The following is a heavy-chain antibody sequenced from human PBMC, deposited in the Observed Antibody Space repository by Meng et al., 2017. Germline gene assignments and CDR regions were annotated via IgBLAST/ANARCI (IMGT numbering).Heavy chain of an antibody. Sequence: SVKVSCKASGGTFSSYAISWVRQAPGQGLEWMGGIIPIFGTANYAQKFQGRVTITADKSTSTAYMELSSLRSEDTAVYYCARGVYYYDSSGYYSRVFDYWGQGTLVTGCS. D-gene: IGHD3-22*01. CDR1: GGTFSSYA. CDR3: ARGVYYYDSSGYYSRVFDY. V-gene: IGHV1-69*06. CDR2: IIPIFGTA. J-gene: IGHJ4*02.